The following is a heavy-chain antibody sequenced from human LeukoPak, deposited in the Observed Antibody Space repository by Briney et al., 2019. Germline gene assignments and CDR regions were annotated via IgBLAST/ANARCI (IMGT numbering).Heavy chain of an antibody. D-gene: IGHD4/OR15-4a*01. CDR3: ARAWISVSNYWDYYGMDV. V-gene: IGHV4-4*07. CDR1: GGSISSYY. Sequence: SETLSLTCTVSGGSISSYYWSWIRQPAGKGLEWIGRIYTSGSTNYSPSLKSRVTMSVDTSKNQFSLKLSSVTAADTAVYYCARAWISVSNYWDYYGMDVWGQGTTVTVSS. J-gene: IGHJ6*02. CDR2: IYTSGST.